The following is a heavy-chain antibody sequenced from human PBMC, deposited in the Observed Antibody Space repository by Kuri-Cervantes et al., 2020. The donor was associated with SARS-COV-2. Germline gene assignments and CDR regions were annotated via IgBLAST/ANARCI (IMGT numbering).Heavy chain of an antibody. CDR3: ARDRDDYGDHAGFDY. J-gene: IGHJ4*02. Sequence: GASLKISCAASGFTFSSYSMNWVRQAPGKGLEWVSSISSSSSYIYYADSVKGRFTISRDNSKNTLYLQMNSLRAEDTAVYYCARDRDDYGDHAGFDYWGQGTLVTVSS. CDR1: GFTFSSYS. CDR2: ISSSSSYI. V-gene: IGHV3-21*04. D-gene: IGHD4-17*01.